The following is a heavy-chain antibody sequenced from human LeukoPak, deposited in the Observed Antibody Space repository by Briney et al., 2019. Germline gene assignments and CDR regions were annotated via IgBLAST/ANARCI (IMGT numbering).Heavy chain of an antibody. CDR1: GGTFSSYA. CDR3: ARGGIVVVPAAAD. CDR2: IIPIFGTA. Sequence: ASVKVSCKASGGTFSSYAISWVRQAPGQGLEWMGGIIPIFGTANYAQKVQGRVTITADESTSTAYMELSSLRSEDTAVYYCARGGIVVVPAAADWGQGTLVTVSS. V-gene: IGHV1-69*13. D-gene: IGHD2-2*01. J-gene: IGHJ4*02.